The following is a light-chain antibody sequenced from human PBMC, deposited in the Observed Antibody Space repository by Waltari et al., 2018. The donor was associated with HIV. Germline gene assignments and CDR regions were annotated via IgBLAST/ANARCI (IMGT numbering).Light chain of an antibody. V-gene: IGLV1-47*01. CDR1: SSNIGSNS. CDR2: RKD. Sequence: QSVLTQPPSASGTPGQRVTISCSGSSSNIGSNSVFWYQQFPGTAPKVLIYRKDQRPSGVPVLFSASRSGTSASLVISGLRSEDEADYYCAAYDDNLPGWMFGGGTKLTAL. CDR3: AAYDDNLPGWM. J-gene: IGLJ3*02.